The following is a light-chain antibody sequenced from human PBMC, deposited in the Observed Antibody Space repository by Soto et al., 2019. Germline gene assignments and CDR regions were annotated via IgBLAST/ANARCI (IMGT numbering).Light chain of an antibody. Sequence: VVLTHSPGTLCLSRGEIATLTFRASQSVTSTYLAWYQQRPGQSPRLLIYAAYSRATGIPNRFSGSGSGTDFTLTISRLEPEDFAVFYCQQYGDSPTFGQGTKVDIK. V-gene: IGKV3-20*01. J-gene: IGKJ1*01. CDR3: QQYGDSPT. CDR1: QSVTSTY. CDR2: AAY.